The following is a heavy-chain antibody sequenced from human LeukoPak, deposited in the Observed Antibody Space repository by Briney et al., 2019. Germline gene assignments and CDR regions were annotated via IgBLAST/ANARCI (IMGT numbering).Heavy chain of an antibody. V-gene: IGHV3-30*03. CDR2: ISYDGSNK. Sequence: AGGSLRLSCAASGFTFSSYGMHWVRQAPGKGLEWAAVISYDGSNKYYADSVKGRFTISRDNSKNTLYLQMNSLRAEDTAVYYCARDTQVVPAPTGGHFDYWGQGTLVTVSS. CDR1: GFTFSSYG. J-gene: IGHJ4*02. D-gene: IGHD2-2*01. CDR3: ARDTQVVPAPTGGHFDY.